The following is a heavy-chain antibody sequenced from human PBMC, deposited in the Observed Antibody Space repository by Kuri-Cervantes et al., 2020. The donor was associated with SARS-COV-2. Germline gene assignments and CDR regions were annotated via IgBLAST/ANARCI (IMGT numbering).Heavy chain of an antibody. CDR2: IYHSGST. CDR1: GGSISSSNW. CDR3: ARSMEYSSSSAHFDY. Sequence: LRRTLSLTCAVSGGSISSSNWWSWVRQPPGKGLEWIGEIYHSGSTNYNPSLKSRVTISVDKSKNQFSLKLSSVTAADTAVYYCARSMEYSSSSAHFDYWGQGTLVTVSS. J-gene: IGHJ4*02. D-gene: IGHD6-6*01. V-gene: IGHV4-4*02.